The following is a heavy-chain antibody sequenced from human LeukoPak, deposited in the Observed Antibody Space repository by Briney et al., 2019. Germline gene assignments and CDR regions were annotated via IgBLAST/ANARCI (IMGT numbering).Heavy chain of an antibody. CDR3: ARDRAGGSGSYAFDI. Sequence: PSQTLSLTCAVSGGSISSGGYSWSWIRQPAGKGLEWIGRIYTSGSTNYNPSLKSRVTMSVDTSKNQFSLKLSSVTAADTAVYYCARDRAGGSGSYAFDIWGQGTMVTVSS. D-gene: IGHD3-10*01. V-gene: IGHV4-61*02. CDR1: GGSISSGGYS. J-gene: IGHJ3*02. CDR2: IYTSGST.